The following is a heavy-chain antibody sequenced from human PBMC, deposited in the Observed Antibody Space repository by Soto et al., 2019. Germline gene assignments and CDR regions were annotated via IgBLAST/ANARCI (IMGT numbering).Heavy chain of an antibody. V-gene: IGHV1-69*02. CDR3: ASDYGGSNYFDY. J-gene: IGHJ4*02. D-gene: IGHD4-17*01. CDR1: GGTFSSYT. CDR2: IIPILGIA. Sequence: SVKVSCKASGGTFSSYTISWVRQAPGQGLEWMGRIIPILGIANYAQKFQGRVTITADKSTSTAYMELSSLRSEDTAVYYCASDYGGSNYFDYWGQGTLVTVSS.